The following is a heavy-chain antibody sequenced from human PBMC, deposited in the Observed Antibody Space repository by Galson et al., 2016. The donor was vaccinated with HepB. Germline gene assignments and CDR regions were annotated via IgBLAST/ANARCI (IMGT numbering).Heavy chain of an antibody. CDR3: AKDLDGYTYGYSYSDY. CDR1: GFTFNNYA. V-gene: IGHV3-23*01. CDR2: ISGSGGTA. J-gene: IGHJ4*02. D-gene: IGHD5-18*01. Sequence: SLRLSCAASGFTFNNYAMSWVRQAPGKGLEWVSSISGSGGTAYYADSVKGRFTISRDKSKNTLYLQMNSLRGEDTAVYYCAKDLDGYTYGYSYSDYWGQGTLVTVSS.